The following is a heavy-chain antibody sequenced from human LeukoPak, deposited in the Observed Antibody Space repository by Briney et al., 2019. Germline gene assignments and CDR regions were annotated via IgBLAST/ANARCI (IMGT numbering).Heavy chain of an antibody. CDR1: GFTFSNYA. V-gene: IGHV3-30*04. CDR2: ISYAGINK. Sequence: PGRSLRLSCAASGFTFSNYAMEWVRQAPGKGLEWVTLISYAGINKHYADSVKGRFTISRDDSKNTLYLQMNSLRAEDTAVYYCAKGTCGGDCHDYYYYYGMDVWGQGTTVTVSS. D-gene: IGHD2-21*02. CDR3: AKGTCGGDCHDYYYYYGMDV. J-gene: IGHJ6*02.